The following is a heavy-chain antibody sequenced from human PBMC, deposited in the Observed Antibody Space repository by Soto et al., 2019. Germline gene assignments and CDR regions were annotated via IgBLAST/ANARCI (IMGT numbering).Heavy chain of an antibody. CDR2: FFRSGNT. V-gene: IGHV4-38-2*02. J-gene: IGHJ4*02. CDR3: ARDRGIRLWRIDN. CDR1: GNSSSNACY. Sequence: SDTLSLTCEFSGNSSSNACYLAWIRRPPGKGLEWMGSFFRSGNTYYNPSLESRVTISADTSRNQFSLKVRSVTVADTAVYYCARDRGIRLWRIDNLGQGTLVTVSS. D-gene: IGHD5-18*01.